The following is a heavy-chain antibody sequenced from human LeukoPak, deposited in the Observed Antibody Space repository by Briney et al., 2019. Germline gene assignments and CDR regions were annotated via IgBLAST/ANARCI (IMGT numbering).Heavy chain of an antibody. V-gene: IGHV3-21*01. J-gene: IGHJ6*03. Sequence: GGSLRLSCAASGFTFSSYSMNWVRQAPGKGLEWVSSISSSSSYIYYADSVKGRFTISRDNAKNSLYLQMNSLRAEDTAVYYCARDLYDILTGTGYYYYYMDVWGKGTTVTVSS. CDR3: ARDLYDILTGTGYYYYYMDV. CDR2: ISSSSSYI. CDR1: GFTFSSYS. D-gene: IGHD3-9*01.